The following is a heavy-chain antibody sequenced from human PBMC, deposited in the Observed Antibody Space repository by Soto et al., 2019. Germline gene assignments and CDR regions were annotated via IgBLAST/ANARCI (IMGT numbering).Heavy chain of an antibody. V-gene: IGHV3-21*01. J-gene: IGHJ4*02. Sequence: EVQLVESGGGLVKPGESLRLSCAASGFIFTTSTMTWVRQAPGKGLEWISSISSSSSYIYSAASLKGRFTISRDNAKNSLYLRMISLRAEDTALYYCARDLGEVTAVWGQGTRVTVSS. CDR3: ARDLGEVTAV. CDR1: GFIFTTST. D-gene: IGHD2-21*02. CDR2: ISSSSSYI.